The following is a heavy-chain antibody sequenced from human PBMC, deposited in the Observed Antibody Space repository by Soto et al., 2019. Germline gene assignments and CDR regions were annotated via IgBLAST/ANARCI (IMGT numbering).Heavy chain of an antibody. D-gene: IGHD3-22*01. V-gene: IGHV1-18*04. J-gene: IGHJ3*02. CDR3: ARDRRGNYYDSSGYRDPNAFDI. Sequence: ASVKVSGKASGYTFTSYGISWVRQAPGQGLEWMGWISAYNGNTNYAQKLQGRVTMTTDTSTSTAYMELRSLRSDDTAVYYCARDRRGNYYDSSGYRDPNAFDIWGQGTMVTVSS. CDR1: GYTFTSYG. CDR2: ISAYNGNT.